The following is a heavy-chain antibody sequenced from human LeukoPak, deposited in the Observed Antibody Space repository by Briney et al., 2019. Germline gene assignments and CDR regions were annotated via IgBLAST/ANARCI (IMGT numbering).Heavy chain of an antibody. CDR1: GFTFSSYA. CDR2: ITGSGGTT. D-gene: IGHD2-2*01. CDR3: ARDHIVVVPAAAQYYYYGMDV. J-gene: IGHJ6*02. Sequence: GGSLRLSCAASGFTFSSYAMSWVRQAPGKGLEWVTAITGSGGTTYYADSVKGRFTISRDNSKNTLYLQMNSLGAEDTAVYYCARDHIVVVPAAAQYYYYGMDVWGQGTTVTVSS. V-gene: IGHV3-23*01.